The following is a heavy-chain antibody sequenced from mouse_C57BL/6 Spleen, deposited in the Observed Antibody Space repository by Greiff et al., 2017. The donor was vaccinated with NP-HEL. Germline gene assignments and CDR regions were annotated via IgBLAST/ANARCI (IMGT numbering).Heavy chain of an antibody. J-gene: IGHJ4*01. CDR1: GYTFTDYN. CDR2: INPNNGGT. CDR3: ARSPIYYDYDAGGMDY. V-gene: IGHV1-18*01. D-gene: IGHD2-4*01. Sequence: EVQLQQSGPELVKPGASVKIPCKASGYTFTDYNMDWVKQSHGKSLEWIGDINPNNGGTIYNQKFKGKATLTVDKSSSTAYMELRSLTSEDTAVYYCARSPIYYDYDAGGMDYWGQGTSVTVSS.